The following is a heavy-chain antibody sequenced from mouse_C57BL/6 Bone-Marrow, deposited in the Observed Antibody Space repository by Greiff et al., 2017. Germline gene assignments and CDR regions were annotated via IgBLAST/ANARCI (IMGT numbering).Heavy chain of an antibody. CDR2: IHPNNGGT. CDR3: AIDGRLRYFDY. Sequence: EVPLQQSGPELVKPGASVKISCKASGYTFTDYYMNWVKQSHGKSLEWIGDIHPNNGGTSYNQKFKGKATLTVDKSSSTAYMELRSLTSEDSAVYYCAIDGRLRYFDYWGQGTTLTVSS. J-gene: IGHJ2*01. D-gene: IGHD2-4*01. V-gene: IGHV1-26*01. CDR1: GYTFTDYY.